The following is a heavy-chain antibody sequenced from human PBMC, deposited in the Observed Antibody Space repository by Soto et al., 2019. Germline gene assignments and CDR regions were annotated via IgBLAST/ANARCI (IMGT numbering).Heavy chain of an antibody. D-gene: IGHD1-7*01. Sequence: GSLRLSCAASGFTLSDSYMSWIRQAPGKGLEWVAYIDNRGSPINYADSVRGRFTISRDNAKNSLYLQMNSLRPGDTATYYCAKLGQFDSWGQGTLVTVSS. V-gene: IGHV3-11*01. CDR1: GFTLSDSY. J-gene: IGHJ4*02. CDR3: AKLGQFDS. CDR2: IDNRGSPI.